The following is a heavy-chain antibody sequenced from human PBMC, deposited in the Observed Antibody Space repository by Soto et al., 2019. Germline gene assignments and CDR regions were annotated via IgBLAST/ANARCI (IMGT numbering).Heavy chain of an antibody. CDR2: IYYSGST. V-gene: IGHV4-59*01. CDR1: GGSISSYY. Sequence: SETLSLTCTVSGGSISSYYWSWIRQPPGKGLEWIGYIYYSGSTNYNSSLKSRVTISVDTSKNQFSLKLSSVTAADTAVYYCARDNTRFLEWPPLYFWGKGTTVTVSS. CDR3: ARDNTRFLEWPPLYF. J-gene: IGHJ6*04. D-gene: IGHD3-3*01.